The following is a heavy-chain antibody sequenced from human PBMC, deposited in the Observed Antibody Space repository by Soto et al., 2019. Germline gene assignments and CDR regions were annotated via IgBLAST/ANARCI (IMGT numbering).Heavy chain of an antibody. CDR1: GYTFTSYG. CDR2: ISAYNGNT. J-gene: IGHJ4*02. V-gene: IGHV1-18*01. D-gene: IGHD3-16*01. CDR3: ARISYDGGFDY. Sequence: QVQLVQSGAEVKKPGASVKVSCKASGYTFTSYGISWVRQAPGQGLEWMGWISAYNGNTNYAQKLQGRVTMTTDTPTSTAKMGWGGLRSDDRAVYSWARISYDGGFDYGGQGTLFTVSS.